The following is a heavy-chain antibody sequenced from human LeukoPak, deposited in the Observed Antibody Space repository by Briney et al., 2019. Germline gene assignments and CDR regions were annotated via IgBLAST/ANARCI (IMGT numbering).Heavy chain of an antibody. CDR3: TKLKGWYGEGYFDY. J-gene: IGHJ4*02. D-gene: IGHD3-10*01. Sequence: GGSLRLSCAASGFTVSSTYMNWVRHPAARGQEWVSVIYTGGTTFYADSVKGRFTISRDNYKNTLYLQMNSLRADDTAVYYCTKLKGWYGEGYFDYWGQGTLVTVSS. CDR2: IYTGGTT. CDR1: GFTVSSTY. V-gene: IGHV3-53*01.